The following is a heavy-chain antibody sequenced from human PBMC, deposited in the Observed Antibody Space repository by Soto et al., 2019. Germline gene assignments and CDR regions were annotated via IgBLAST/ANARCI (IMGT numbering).Heavy chain of an antibody. CDR1: RFTFSNYW. V-gene: IGHV3-7*04. Sequence: DVQLVESEGGLVQPGGSLRLSCAAYRFTFSNYWMTWVRQAPGKGLEWVANIKEDGSKISHVDSVKGRFTISRDNAKNSLYLQMNSLRAEDTAVYYCARAAYSGDGLDIWGQGTTVTVS. CDR3: ARAAYSGDGLDI. D-gene: IGHD5-18*01. J-gene: IGHJ6*02. CDR2: IKEDGSKI.